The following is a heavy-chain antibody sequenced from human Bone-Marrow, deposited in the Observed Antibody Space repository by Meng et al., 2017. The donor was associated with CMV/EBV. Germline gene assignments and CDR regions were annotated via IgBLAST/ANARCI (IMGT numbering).Heavy chain of an antibody. CDR1: GYTFTSYG. CDR2: ISAYNGNT. J-gene: IGHJ5*01. CDR3: AKLGRVGSSPQYNWFDS. D-gene: IGHD3-16*01. V-gene: IGHV1-18*01. Sequence: ASVKVSCKASGYTFTSYGISWVRQAPGQGLEWMGWISAYNGNTNYAQKLQGRLILTTDTSTNTAYMELRSLKSDDTAVYYCAKLGRVGSSPQYNWFDSWGQGTLVTVSS.